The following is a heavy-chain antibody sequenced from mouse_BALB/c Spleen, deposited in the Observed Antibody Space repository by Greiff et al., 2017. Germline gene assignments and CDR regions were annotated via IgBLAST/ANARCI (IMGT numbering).Heavy chain of an antibody. CDR3: ARDDYYGSIALDY. J-gene: IGHJ2*01. V-gene: IGHV1-31*01. CDR1: GYSFTGYY. Sequence: VQLQQSGPELVKPGASVKISCKASGYSFTGYYMHWVKQSHVKSLEWIGRINPYNGATSYNQNFKDKASLTVDKSSSTAYMELHSLTSEDSAVYDCARDDYYGSIALDYWGQGTTLTVSS. CDR2: INPYNGAT. D-gene: IGHD1-1*01.